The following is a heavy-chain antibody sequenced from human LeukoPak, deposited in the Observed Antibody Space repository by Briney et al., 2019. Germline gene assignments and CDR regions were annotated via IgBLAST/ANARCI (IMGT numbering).Heavy chain of an antibody. J-gene: IGHJ4*02. Sequence: GGSLRLSCAASGFTFSSYSMNWVRQAPGKGLEWVSSISSSSSYIYYADSVKGRFTISRDNAKNSLYLQINSLRAEDTAVYYCAGSAVAECFDYWGQGTLVTVSS. CDR1: GFTFSSYS. CDR2: ISSSSSYI. V-gene: IGHV3-21*01. CDR3: AGSAVAECFDY. D-gene: IGHD6-19*01.